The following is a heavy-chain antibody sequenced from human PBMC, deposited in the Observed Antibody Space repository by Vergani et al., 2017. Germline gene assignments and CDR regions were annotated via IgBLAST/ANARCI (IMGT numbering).Heavy chain of an antibody. CDR1: GYTFTDYY. CDR2: VDPEDGET. Sequence: EVQLVQSGAEVKKPGATVKISCKVSGYTFTDYYMHWVQQAPGKGLEWMGLVDPEDGETIYAEKFQGRVTITADTSTDTAYMELSRLRSDDTAVYYCARSRWGNERVYYYYYMDVWGKGTTVTVSS. CDR3: ARSRWGNERVYYYYYMDV. V-gene: IGHV1-69-2*01. D-gene: IGHD3-16*01. J-gene: IGHJ6*03.